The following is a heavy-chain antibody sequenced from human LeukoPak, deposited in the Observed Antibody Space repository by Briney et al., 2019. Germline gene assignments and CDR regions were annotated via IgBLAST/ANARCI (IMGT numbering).Heavy chain of an antibody. V-gene: IGHV3-23*01. CDR3: AKPGLFGY. CDR2: IRGSGETT. Sequence: GGSPRLACADSGFTFSSYGMSWVRQDPGKGMEWVTTIRGSGETTNYADSVKGRFTISRDNSKNTLYLQMNSLRAEDTAVYYCAKPGLFGYWGQGTLVTVSS. J-gene: IGHJ4*02. D-gene: IGHD3-10*01. CDR1: GFTFSSYG.